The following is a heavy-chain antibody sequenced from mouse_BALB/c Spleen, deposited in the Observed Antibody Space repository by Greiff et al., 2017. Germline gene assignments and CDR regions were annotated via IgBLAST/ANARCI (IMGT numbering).Heavy chain of an antibody. Sequence: EVKLVESGGGLVQPGGSLKLSCAASGFTFSSYTMSWVRQTPEKRLEWVAYISNGGGSTYYPDTVKGRFTISRDNAKNTLYLQMSSLKSEDTAMYYCARHGNWDAFAYWGQGTLVTVSA. CDR3: ARHGNWDAFAY. CDR1: GFTFSSYT. V-gene: IGHV5-12-2*01. D-gene: IGHD4-1*01. CDR2: ISNGGGST. J-gene: IGHJ3*01.